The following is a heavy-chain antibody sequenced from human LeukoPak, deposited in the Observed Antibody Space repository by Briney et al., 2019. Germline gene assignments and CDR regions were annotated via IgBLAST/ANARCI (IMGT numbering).Heavy chain of an antibody. CDR2: IYSDGST. V-gene: IGHV3-66*02. J-gene: IGHJ5*02. CDR3: ARDRAGTKAWVEFDP. CDR1: GFTVSQSY. D-gene: IGHD3-10*01. Sequence: GGSLRLSCAASGFTVSQSYMSWVRQAPGRGLEWVSLIYSDGSTHYADSVKGRFTISRDISKNTVFLQMNSLGPDDTAVYYCARDRAGTKAWVEFDPWGQGTLVTVSS.